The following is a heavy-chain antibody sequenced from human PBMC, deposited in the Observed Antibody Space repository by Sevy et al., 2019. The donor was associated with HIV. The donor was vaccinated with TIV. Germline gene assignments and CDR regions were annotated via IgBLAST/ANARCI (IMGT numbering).Heavy chain of an antibody. CDR3: AKVARGGIVVVVAATRGSYYFDY. Sequence: GGSLRLSCAASGFTFRTYSMNWVRQAPGKGLEWLSYISRSSRTIYYADSVEGRFTISRDNAKNSLYLQINSLRAEDTAVYYVAKVARGGIVVVVAATRGSYYFDYWGQGTLVTVSS. J-gene: IGHJ4*02. D-gene: IGHD2-15*01. CDR2: ISRSSRTI. V-gene: IGHV3-48*01. CDR1: GFTFRTYS.